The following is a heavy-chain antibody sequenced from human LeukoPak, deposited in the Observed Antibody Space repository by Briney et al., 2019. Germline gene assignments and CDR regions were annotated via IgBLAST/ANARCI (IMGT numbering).Heavy chain of an antibody. D-gene: IGHD1-26*01. CDR1: GGTFSSYA. Sequence: SVKVSCKASGGTFSSYAISWVRQAPGQGLEWMGGIIPIFGTANYAQKFQGRVTITADESTSTAYMVLSSLRSEDTAVYYCARDQGGSAAIDIWGQGTMVTVSS. J-gene: IGHJ3*02. CDR3: ARDQGGSAAIDI. V-gene: IGHV1-69*13. CDR2: IIPIFGTA.